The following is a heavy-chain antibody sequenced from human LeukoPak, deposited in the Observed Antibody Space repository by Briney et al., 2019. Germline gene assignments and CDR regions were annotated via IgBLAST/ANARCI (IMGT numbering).Heavy chain of an antibody. Sequence: GGSLRLSCAASGFTFSSYAMHWVRQAPGKGLEWVAVISYDGSNKYYADSVKGRFTISRDNSKNTLYLQMNSLRAEDTAVYYCASDGGMATVTTSPDYWGQETLVTVSS. CDR3: ASDGGMATVTTSPDY. V-gene: IGHV3-30-3*01. J-gene: IGHJ4*02. CDR2: ISYDGSNK. CDR1: GFTFSSYA. D-gene: IGHD4-17*01.